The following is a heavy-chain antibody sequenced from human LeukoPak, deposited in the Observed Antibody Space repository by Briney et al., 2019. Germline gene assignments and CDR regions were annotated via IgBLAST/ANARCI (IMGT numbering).Heavy chain of an antibody. Sequence: GGSLRLSCAASGFTFSHYSMHWVCQASGKGLEWVGRIRSKANSYATAYAASVKGRFTISRDDSKNTAYLQMNSLKTEDTAVYYCTRQASSSWYSSPHVDYWGQGTLVTVSS. V-gene: IGHV3-73*01. D-gene: IGHD6-13*01. CDR1: GFTFSHYS. J-gene: IGHJ4*02. CDR3: TRQASSSWYSSPHVDY. CDR2: IRSKANSYAT.